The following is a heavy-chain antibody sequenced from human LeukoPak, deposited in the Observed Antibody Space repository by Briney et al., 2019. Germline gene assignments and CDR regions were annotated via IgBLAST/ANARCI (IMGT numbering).Heavy chain of an antibody. CDR1: GYPFTTYW. D-gene: IGHD5-18*01. J-gene: IGHJ5*02. CDR3: ARAGFWLTAMPWGNRFDP. CDR2: FYPGDSDT. Sequence: GESLKISFKGSGYPFTTYWIGWVRQMPGKGLEWLGIFYPGDSDTRYSPSFQGQVTISADKSISTAYLQWSSLKASDTAMYYCARAGFWLTAMPWGNRFDPWGQGTLVTVSS. V-gene: IGHV5-51*01.